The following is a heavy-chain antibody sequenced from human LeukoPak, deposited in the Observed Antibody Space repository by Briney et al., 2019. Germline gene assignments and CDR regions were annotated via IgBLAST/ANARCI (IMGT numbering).Heavy chain of an antibody. CDR1: GFTFSSYG. J-gene: IGHJ3*02. Sequence: GGSLRLSCAASGFTFSSYGMSWVRQAPGKGLEWVSAISGSGGSTYYADSVKGRFTISRDNSKNTLYLQMNSLRAKDTAVYYCAKDNSFYSGSYYGGDAFDIWGQGTMVTVSS. CDR2: ISGSGGST. CDR3: AKDNSFYSGSYYGGDAFDI. D-gene: IGHD1-26*01. V-gene: IGHV3-23*01.